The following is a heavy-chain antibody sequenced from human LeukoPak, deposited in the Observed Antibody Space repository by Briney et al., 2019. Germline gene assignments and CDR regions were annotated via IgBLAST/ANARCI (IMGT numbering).Heavy chain of an antibody. CDR1: GFTFSDYY. D-gene: IGHD1-26*01. V-gene: IGHV3-11*01. CDR3: AYPGTVGATSYYYYYMDV. CDR2: ISSSGSTI. Sequence: GGSLRLSCAASGFTFSDYYMSWIRQAPGKGLEWVSYISSSGSTIYYADSVKGRFTISRDNAKNSLYLQMNSLRAEDTAVYYCAYPGTVGATSYYYYYMDVWGKGTTVTVSS. J-gene: IGHJ6*03.